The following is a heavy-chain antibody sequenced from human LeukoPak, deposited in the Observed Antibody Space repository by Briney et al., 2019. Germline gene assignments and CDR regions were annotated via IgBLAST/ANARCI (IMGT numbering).Heavy chain of an antibody. J-gene: IGHJ4*02. V-gene: IGHV4-30-4*08. CDR3: ARDSPRSGWYNY. D-gene: IGHD6-19*01. Sequence: PSQTLSLTCTVSGGSISSGDYYWSWIRQPPGKGLEWIGYIYYSGNTYYNPSLKSRVTISVDTSKNQFSLKLISVTAADTAVYYCARDSPRSGWYNYWGQGTLVTVSS. CDR1: GGSISSGDYY. CDR2: IYYSGNT.